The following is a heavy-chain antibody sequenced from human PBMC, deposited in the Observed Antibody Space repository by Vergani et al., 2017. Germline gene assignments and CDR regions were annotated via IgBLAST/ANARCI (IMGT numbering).Heavy chain of an antibody. CDR1: GGTFSSYT. CDR3: ARVIIAAAGKYYFDY. Sequence: QVQLVQSGAEVKKPGSSVKVSCKASGGTFSSYTISWVRQAPGQGLEWMGWINPNSGGTNYAQKFQGRVTMTRDTSISTAYMELSRLRSDDTAVYYCARVIIAAAGKYYFDYWGQGTLVTVSS. J-gene: IGHJ4*02. D-gene: IGHD6-13*01. CDR2: INPNSGGT. V-gene: IGHV1-2*02.